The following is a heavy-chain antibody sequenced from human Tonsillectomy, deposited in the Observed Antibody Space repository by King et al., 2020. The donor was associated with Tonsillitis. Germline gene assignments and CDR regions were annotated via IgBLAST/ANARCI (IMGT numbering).Heavy chain of an antibody. Sequence: QLVQSGTEVKRPGASVKVSCQASGYTFSGCYIHWVRQAPGQGLEWMGWINPHNGLTKYAQKFQDRVTMTRDTSADTANMELTRLGSDYTAVYYCARETIFDGESMSSFDLWGQGTLVTVS. CDR3: ARETIFDGESMSSFDL. D-gene: IGHD2-21*01. CDR1: GYTFSGCY. J-gene: IGHJ5*02. CDR2: INPHNGLT. V-gene: IGHV1-2*02.